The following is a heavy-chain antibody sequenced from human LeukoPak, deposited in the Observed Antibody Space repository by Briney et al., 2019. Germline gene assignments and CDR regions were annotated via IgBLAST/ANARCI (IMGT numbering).Heavy chain of an antibody. CDR3: ARGPVVVPAADYYYYYMDV. Sequence: ASVKVSCKASGYTFTNYYMHWVRQAPGQGLEWMGIINPSGGSTSYAQKFQGRVTMTRDTSTSTVYMELSSLRSEDTAVYYCARGPVVVPAADYYYYYMDVWGKGTTVTVSS. J-gene: IGHJ6*03. D-gene: IGHD2-2*01. CDR2: INPSGGST. CDR1: GYTFTNYY. V-gene: IGHV1-46*01.